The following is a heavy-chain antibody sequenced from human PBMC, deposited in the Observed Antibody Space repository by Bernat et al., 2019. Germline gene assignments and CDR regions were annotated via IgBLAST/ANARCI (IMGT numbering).Heavy chain of an antibody. J-gene: IGHJ4*02. CDR2: ISGSGGST. V-gene: IGHV3-23*01. CDR3: ARRLLYSSSWYFDY. CDR1: GFTFSSSA. D-gene: IGHD6-13*01. Sequence: EVQLLESGGGLVQPGGSLRLSCAASGFTFSSSAMSWVRQAPGKGLEWVSAISGSGGSTYYADSVKGRFSISRDNSKNTLYLQMNSLRAEDTALYYCARRLLYSSSWYFDYWGQGTLVTVSS.